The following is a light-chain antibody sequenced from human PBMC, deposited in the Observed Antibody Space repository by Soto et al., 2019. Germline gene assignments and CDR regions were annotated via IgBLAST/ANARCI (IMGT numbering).Light chain of an antibody. CDR3: QQYGNSITWT. Sequence: EIMMTQSPATLSVSPGERATLSCRASQSVRNNIAWYQQKPGQAPRLLIYYASTRATGIPDRFSGSGSGTDFTLSISRLEPEDFAVYYCQQYGNSITWTFGQGTKVEIK. CDR2: YAS. J-gene: IGKJ1*01. CDR1: QSVRNN. V-gene: IGKV3D-15*01.